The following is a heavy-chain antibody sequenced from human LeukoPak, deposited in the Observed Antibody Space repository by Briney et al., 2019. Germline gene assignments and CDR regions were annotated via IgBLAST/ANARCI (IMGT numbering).Heavy chain of an antibody. CDR2: IYPGDSNT. J-gene: IGHJ4*02. Sequence: GELLKISCKCSGYRFTSYWIGWVRQMPGKGLEWMGIIYPGDSNTRYSPSFQGQVTIPADKSISTAYLQWSSLKASDTAMYYCARHSGSYYIEYYFDYWGQGTLVTVSS. CDR3: ARHSGSYYIEYYFDY. V-gene: IGHV5-51*01. CDR1: GYRFTSYW. D-gene: IGHD1-26*01.